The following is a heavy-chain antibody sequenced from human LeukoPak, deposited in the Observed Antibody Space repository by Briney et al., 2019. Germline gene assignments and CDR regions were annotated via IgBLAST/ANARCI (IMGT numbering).Heavy chain of an antibody. D-gene: IGHD1-26*01. CDR2: IYYSGIT. CDR3: ARAGRWEGRPHAFDI. CDR1: GGSISNYY. V-gene: IGHV4-59*01. Sequence: SETLSLTGTVSGGSISNYYWNCIRQPPGKGLEWIGYIYYSGITNYNPSLKSRVTISVDTSKNQFSLKLSSVTAADTAVYYCARAGRWEGRPHAFDIWGQGTMVAVSS. J-gene: IGHJ3*02.